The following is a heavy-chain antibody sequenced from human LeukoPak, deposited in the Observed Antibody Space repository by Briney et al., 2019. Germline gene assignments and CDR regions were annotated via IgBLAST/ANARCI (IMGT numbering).Heavy chain of an antibody. J-gene: IGHJ3*02. CDR2: ISHSGST. D-gene: IGHD1-26*01. CDR1: GDSISSYGYH. CDR3: AGDSWTYYVTGYHDAFDI. V-gene: IGHV4-30-4*08. Sequence: SQTLSLTCTVSGDSISSYGYHWSWIRQPPGKGLEWIGYISHSGSTQHNPSLKSRVTISLDTSKNQFSLKMNSVTAADTAVYYRAGDSWTYYVTGYHDAFDIWGQGTMITGSS.